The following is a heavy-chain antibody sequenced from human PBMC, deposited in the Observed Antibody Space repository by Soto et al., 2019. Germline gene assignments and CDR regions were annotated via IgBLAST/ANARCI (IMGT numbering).Heavy chain of an antibody. CDR3: AIQDCTNDVCLEAAVTVGGALES. V-gene: IGHV3-74*01. J-gene: IGHJ1*01. CDR1: GFTFRKFW. D-gene: IGHD2-8*01. CDR2: ISSDGTTT. Sequence: EVQLVQSGGGLAQPGKSLRLSCAASGFTFRKFWMHWVRQVPGKGPVWVSYISSDGTTTDYADSVKGRCTISRDNAKDTLYLQMDSLRAEDTAVYYCAIQDCTNDVCLEAAVTVGGALESWGQGTLVTVSS.